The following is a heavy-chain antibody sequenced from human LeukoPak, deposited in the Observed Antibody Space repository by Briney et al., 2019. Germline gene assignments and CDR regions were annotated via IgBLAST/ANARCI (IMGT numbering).Heavy chain of an antibody. D-gene: IGHD4/OR15-4a*01. CDR3: ARATYGDFDY. V-gene: IGHV3-23*01. J-gene: IGHJ4*02. CDR1: GITFSSYG. CDR2: ISSTGGTT. Sequence: HPGGTLRLSCAASGITFSSYGMSWVRQAPGKGLEWVSSISSTGGTTYYADSVKGRFTISRDNSKNTLYLQMNSLRAEDKAVYYCARATYGDFDYWGQGTLVTVSS.